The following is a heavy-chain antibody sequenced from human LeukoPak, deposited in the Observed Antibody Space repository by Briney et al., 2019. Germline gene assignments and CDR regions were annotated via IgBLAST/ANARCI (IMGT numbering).Heavy chain of an antibody. V-gene: IGHV1-69*13. Sequence: AASVKVSCKASGYTFTNYYMHWVRQAPGQGLEWMGGIIPIFGTANYAQKFQGRVTITADESTSTAYMELSSLRSEDTAVYYCARDRTYDFWSGYYGPYYMDVWGKGTTVTVSS. D-gene: IGHD3-3*01. CDR2: IIPIFGTA. CDR3: ARDRTYDFWSGYYGPYYMDV. CDR1: GYTFTNYY. J-gene: IGHJ6*03.